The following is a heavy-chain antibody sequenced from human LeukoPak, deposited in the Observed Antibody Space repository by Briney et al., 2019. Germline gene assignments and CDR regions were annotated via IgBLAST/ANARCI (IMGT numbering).Heavy chain of an antibody. V-gene: IGHV1-18*01. Sequence: ASVKVSCKASGYTFTSYGISWVRQAPGQGLEWMGWISAYNGNTNYAQKLQGRVTMTTDTSTSTAYMELRSLRSDDTAVYYCARDQYDFWSGYDAYGMDVWGQGTTVTVSS. J-gene: IGHJ6*02. CDR1: GYTFTSYG. D-gene: IGHD3-3*01. CDR2: ISAYNGNT. CDR3: ARDQYDFWSGYDAYGMDV.